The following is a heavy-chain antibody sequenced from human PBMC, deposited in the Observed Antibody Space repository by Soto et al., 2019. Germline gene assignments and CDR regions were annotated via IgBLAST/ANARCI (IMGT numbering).Heavy chain of an antibody. CDR1: GGTFSSYA. D-gene: IGHD1-26*01. Sequence: QVQLVQSGAEVKKPGSSVKVSCKASGGTFSSYAISWVRQAPGQGLEWMGGIIPIFGTANYAQKFQGRVTITADESTSTAYMELSRLRSEDTAVYYCARGGIVGATDAYYYYGMDVWGQGTTVTVSS. CDR2: IIPIFGTA. V-gene: IGHV1-69*12. J-gene: IGHJ6*02. CDR3: ARGGIVGATDAYYYYGMDV.